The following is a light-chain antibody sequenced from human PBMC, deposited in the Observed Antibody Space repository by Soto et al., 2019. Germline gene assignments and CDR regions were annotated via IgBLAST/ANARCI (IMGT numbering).Light chain of an antibody. J-gene: IGKJ5*01. Sequence: DIQMTQSPSTLSGSVGDRVTITCRASQTISSWLAWYQQKPGKAPKFLSYAASNLQSGVPSRCSGSGSGTDFTLTVNSLQPEDFAAYYCQQGYTSAITFGQGTRLEI. CDR2: AAS. V-gene: IGKV1-39*01. CDR3: QQGYTSAIT. CDR1: QTISSW.